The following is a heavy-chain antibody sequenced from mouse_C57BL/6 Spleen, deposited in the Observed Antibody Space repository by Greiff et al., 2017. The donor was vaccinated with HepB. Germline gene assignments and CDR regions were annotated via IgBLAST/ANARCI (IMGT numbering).Heavy chain of an antibody. CDR3: ARCYYYGSSYFDY. Sequence: VQLQQSGPELVKPGASVKISCKASGYTFTDYYMNWVKQSHGKSLEWIGDINPNNGGTSYNQKFKGKATLTVDKSSSTAYMELRSLTSEDSAVYDCARCYYYGSSYFDYWGQGTTLTVSS. CDR2: INPNNGGT. J-gene: IGHJ2*01. CDR1: GYTFTDYY. D-gene: IGHD1-1*01. V-gene: IGHV1-26*01.